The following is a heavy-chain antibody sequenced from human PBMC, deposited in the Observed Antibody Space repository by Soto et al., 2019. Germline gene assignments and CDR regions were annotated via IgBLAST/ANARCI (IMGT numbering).Heavy chain of an antibody. Sequence: QVQLQESGPGLVKPSDTLSLTCTVSGDSFSGYYWSWIRQHPGKGLEWIGYIYYSGSTYYNPSLKSRVTISVDTSKNQFSLKLSSVTAADTAVYYCARDRRLARNYYDSSGYSDAFDIWGQGTMVTVSS. CDR1: GDSFSGYY. CDR2: IYYSGST. V-gene: IGHV4-31*03. J-gene: IGHJ3*02. CDR3: ARDRRLARNYYDSSGYSDAFDI. D-gene: IGHD3-22*01.